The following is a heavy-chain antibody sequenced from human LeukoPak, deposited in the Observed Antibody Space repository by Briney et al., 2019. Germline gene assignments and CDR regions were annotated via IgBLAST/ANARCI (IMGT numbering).Heavy chain of an antibody. V-gene: IGHV5-51*01. CDR3: ARHGSGDLNY. Sequence: GESLKISCKGSGYSFSNYWIGWVRQMPGKGLEWVGIIYPGDSDTRYRPSFQGQVTISADKSISTAYLQWSSLKASDTAMYFCARHGSGDLNYWGQGSLVTVSS. J-gene: IGHJ4*02. CDR2: IYPGDSDT. D-gene: IGHD3-10*01. CDR1: GYSFSNYW.